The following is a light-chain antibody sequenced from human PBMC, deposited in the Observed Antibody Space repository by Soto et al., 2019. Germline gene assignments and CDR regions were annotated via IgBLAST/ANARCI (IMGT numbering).Light chain of an antibody. V-gene: IGKV1-8*01. Sequence: AIRMTQSPSSFSASTGDRVTITCRASQGISSHLAWYQVKPAKAPRLLIYTASYLESGVPSWFGGSGSGTDLTLTFSSLQSEDFAVYYCQHYFSYPLTFGGGTKVEIK. J-gene: IGKJ4*01. CDR3: QHYFSYPLT. CDR2: TAS. CDR1: QGISSH.